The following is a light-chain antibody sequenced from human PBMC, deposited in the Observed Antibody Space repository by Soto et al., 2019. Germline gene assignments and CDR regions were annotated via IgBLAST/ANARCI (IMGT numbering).Light chain of an antibody. CDR2: RAS. CDR3: QQRSNWPPALS. J-gene: IGKJ4*01. Sequence: VMTQSPATLSVSPGERATRSCRASQSISSNLAWYQQKLGQAPRLFIFRASSRATGIPARFSGSGSGTEFNMTISRLQSEDFAVYYCQQRSNWPPALSFGGGTQVDI. V-gene: IGKV3-15*01. CDR1: QSISSN.